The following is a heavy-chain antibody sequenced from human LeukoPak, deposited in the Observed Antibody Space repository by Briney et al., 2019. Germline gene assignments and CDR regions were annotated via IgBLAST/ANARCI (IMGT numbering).Heavy chain of an antibody. V-gene: IGHV3-33*01. CDR2: IWYDGSNK. CDR3: ARDKAPNGLGSYPFDY. D-gene: IGHD3-10*01. Sequence: GGSLRLSCAASGFTFSSYGMHWVRQAPGKGLEWVAVIWYDGSNKYYADSVKGRFTISRDNSKNTLYLQMNSLRAGDTAVYYCARDKAPNGLGSYPFDYWGQGTLVSVSS. J-gene: IGHJ4*02. CDR1: GFTFSSYG.